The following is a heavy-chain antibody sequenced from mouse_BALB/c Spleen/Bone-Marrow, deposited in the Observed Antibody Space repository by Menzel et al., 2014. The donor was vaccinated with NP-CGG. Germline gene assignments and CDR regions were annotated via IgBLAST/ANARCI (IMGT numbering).Heavy chain of an antibody. CDR3: ARGGDDFSLDY. CDR1: GYAFTDRW. CDR2: IDTSDSYT. J-gene: IGHJ4*01. D-gene: IGHD2-4*01. Sequence: VQLQQPGTELVMPGASVKMSCKASGYAFTDRWIHWVKQRPGQGLEWIGAIDTSDSYTNYNQKFKGKATLTVDESSSTAYIHLSSLTSEDSAVYYCARGGDDFSLDYWGQGTSVTVSS. V-gene: IGHV1-69*01.